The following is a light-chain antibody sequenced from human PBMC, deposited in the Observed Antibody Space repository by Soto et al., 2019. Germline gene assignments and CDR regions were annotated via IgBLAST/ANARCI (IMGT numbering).Light chain of an antibody. J-gene: IGKJ5*01. Sequence: DIKLTQSPSSLSASVGDRVTITCRASQRISSCLNWYQQKPGKAPKLLIYAASNLQSGVPSRFSGSGSGTDFTLTITNLQPEDSATYFCQQNHSTPITFGGGTQLE. CDR2: AAS. V-gene: IGKV1-39*01. CDR3: QQNHSTPIT. CDR1: QRISSC.